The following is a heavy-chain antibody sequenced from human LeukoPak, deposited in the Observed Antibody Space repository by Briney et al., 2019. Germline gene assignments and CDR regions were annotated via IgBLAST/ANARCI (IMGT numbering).Heavy chain of an antibody. Sequence: GGSLRLSCAVSGFTFSSYNMNWVRQAPGKGLEWVSAISGSGGSTYYADSVKGRFTISRDNSKNTLYLQMNSLRAEDTAVYYCAKDGDYDYVWGSYRIGDYFDYWGQGTLVTVSS. D-gene: IGHD3-16*02. V-gene: IGHV3-23*01. CDR3: AKDGDYDYVWGSYRIGDYFDY. CDR1: GFTFSSYN. J-gene: IGHJ4*02. CDR2: ISGSGGST.